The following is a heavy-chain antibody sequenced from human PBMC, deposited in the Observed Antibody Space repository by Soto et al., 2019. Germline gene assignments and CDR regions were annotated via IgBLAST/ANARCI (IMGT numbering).Heavy chain of an antibody. CDR3: ARAPYSSSWYCDS. D-gene: IGHD6-13*01. V-gene: IGHV3-21*01. CDR2: ISSSSSYI. Sequence: EVQLVESGGGLVKPGGSLRLSCAASGFTFSSYSMNWVRQAPGKGLEWVSSISSSSSYIYYADSVKGRFTISRDNAKNTLYVKVNSLRAEDTAVYYCARAPYSSSWYCDSWGQGTLVTVSS. J-gene: IGHJ4*02. CDR1: GFTFSSYS.